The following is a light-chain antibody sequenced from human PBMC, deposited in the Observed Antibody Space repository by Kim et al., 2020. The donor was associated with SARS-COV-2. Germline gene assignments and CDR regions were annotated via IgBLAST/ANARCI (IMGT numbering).Light chain of an antibody. CDR1: KLGDKY. Sequence: SVSPGQTARITCSGDKLGDKYACWYKQKPGQSPVLVIYQDSKRPSGIPERFSGSNSGNTATLTISGTQAMDETDYYCQAWDSSTKVFGTGTKVTVL. J-gene: IGLJ1*01. V-gene: IGLV3-1*01. CDR3: QAWDSSTKV. CDR2: QDS.